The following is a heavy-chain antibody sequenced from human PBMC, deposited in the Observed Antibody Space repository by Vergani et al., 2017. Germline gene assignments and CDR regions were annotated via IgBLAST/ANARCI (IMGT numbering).Heavy chain of an antibody. CDR2: ISSSGSTI. V-gene: IGHV3-48*03. Sequence: EVQLVESGGGLVQPGGSLRLSCAASGFTFSSYEMNWVRQAPGKGLEWVSYISSSGSTIYYADSVKGRFTISRDNAKNSLYLQMNSLIAEDTAVYYCARDFGEAFDIWGQGTLVTVSS. CDR1: GFTFSSYE. J-gene: IGHJ3*02. CDR3: ARDFGEAFDI. D-gene: IGHD3-10*01.